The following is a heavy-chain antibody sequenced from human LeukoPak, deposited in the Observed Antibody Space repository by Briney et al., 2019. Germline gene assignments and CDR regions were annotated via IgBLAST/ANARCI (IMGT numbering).Heavy chain of an antibody. CDR1: GYTFTGYY. CDR2: INPNSGGT. J-gene: IGHJ5*02. Sequence: ASVKVSCKASGYTFTGYYMHWVRQAPGQGLEWMGWINPNSGGTNYAQKFQGRVTMTRDTSISTAYMELSRLRSDDTAVYYCARVYCSSTSCCSSWFDPWGQGTLVTVSS. D-gene: IGHD2-2*01. CDR3: ARVYCSSTSCCSSWFDP. V-gene: IGHV1-2*02.